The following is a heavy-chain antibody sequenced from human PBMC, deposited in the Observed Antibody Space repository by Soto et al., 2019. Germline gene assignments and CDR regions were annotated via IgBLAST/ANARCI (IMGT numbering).Heavy chain of an antibody. CDR1: GAALSSGGYF. J-gene: IGHJ5*02. CDR3: TREQSDDNYFDP. CDR2: IYYRGGT. V-gene: IGHV4-61*08. Sequence: EALSLTCTGSGAALSSGGYFYTWVRQPPGKGLEWLGDIYYRGGTNYNPSLKSRVTISLDTSKSQFSLRLISVTAADTAVYYCTREQSDDNYFDPWGQGTLVTVSS. D-gene: IGHD6-19*01.